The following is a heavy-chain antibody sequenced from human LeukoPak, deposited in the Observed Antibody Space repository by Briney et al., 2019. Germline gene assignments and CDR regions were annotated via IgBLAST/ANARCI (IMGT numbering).Heavy chain of an antibody. CDR2: IIPIFGTA. V-gene: IGHV1-69*06. CDR3: AHTSSWSGHQIDY. J-gene: IGHJ4*02. D-gene: IGHD3-3*01. CDR1: GGTFSSYA. Sequence: ASVKVSCKASGGTFSSYAISWVRQAPGQGLEWMGGIIPIFGTANYAQKFQGRVTITADKSTSTAYMELSSLRSEDTAVYYCAHTSSWSGHQIDYWGQGTLVTVSS.